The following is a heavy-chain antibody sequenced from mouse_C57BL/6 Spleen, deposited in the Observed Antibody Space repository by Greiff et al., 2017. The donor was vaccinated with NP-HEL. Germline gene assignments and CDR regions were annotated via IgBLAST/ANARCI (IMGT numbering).Heavy chain of an antibody. V-gene: IGHV1-19*01. CDR1: GYTFTDYY. CDR3: ASKRGVYYDYDRYAMDY. J-gene: IGHJ4*01. CDR2: INPYNGGT. Sequence: EVQLQQSGPVLVKPGASVKMSCKASGYTFTDYYMNWVKQSHGKSLEWIGVINPYNGGTSYNQKFKGKATLTVDKSSSTAYMELNSLTSEDSAVYYCASKRGVYYDYDRYAMDYWGQGTAVTVAS. D-gene: IGHD2-4*01.